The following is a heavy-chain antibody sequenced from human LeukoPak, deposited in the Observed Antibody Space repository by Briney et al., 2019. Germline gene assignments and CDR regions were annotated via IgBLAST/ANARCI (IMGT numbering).Heavy chain of an antibody. CDR1: GGTFNSHA. D-gene: IGHD6-13*01. CDR3: ARSPATGIAAADARFDY. V-gene: IGHV1-69*05. CDR2: IIPVIGTG. Sequence: AASVKVSCKVSGGTFNSHAISWVRQAPGQGLEWMGRIIPVIGTGNYAQKFQGRVTITTDESTSTAYMELSSLRSEDTAVYYCARSPATGIAAADARFDYWGQGTLVTVSS. J-gene: IGHJ4*02.